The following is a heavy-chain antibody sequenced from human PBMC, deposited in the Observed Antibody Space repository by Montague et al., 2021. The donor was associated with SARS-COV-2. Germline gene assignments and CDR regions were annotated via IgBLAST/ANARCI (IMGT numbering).Heavy chain of an antibody. J-gene: IGHJ3*01. CDR1: GYNQFQIT. Sequence: SVKVSCTVSGYNQFQITIHLVRQAPGKGLEWMGSFDLEDVETAYTETLKGRIAMTADSSTETAYMELTNLTSDDTAVYYCTTYSISGVVIYAFALWGQGTVVTVSS. CDR2: FDLEDVET. D-gene: IGHD3-3*01. CDR3: TTYSISGVVIYAFAL. V-gene: IGHV1-24*01.